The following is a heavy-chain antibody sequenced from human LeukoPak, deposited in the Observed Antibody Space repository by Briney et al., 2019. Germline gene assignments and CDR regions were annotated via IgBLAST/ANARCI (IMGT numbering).Heavy chain of an antibody. J-gene: IGHJ6*03. CDR2: ISAYNGNT. Sequence: ASVKVSCKASGYTFTSYGISWVRQAPGQGLEWMGWISAYNGNTNYAQKLQGRVTMTTDTSTSTAYMELRSLRSDDTAVYYCARDRSREYYDILTGYYTYYYHMDVWGKGTTVTVSS. D-gene: IGHD3-9*01. CDR1: GYTFTSYG. V-gene: IGHV1-18*01. CDR3: ARDRSREYYDILTGYYTYYYHMDV.